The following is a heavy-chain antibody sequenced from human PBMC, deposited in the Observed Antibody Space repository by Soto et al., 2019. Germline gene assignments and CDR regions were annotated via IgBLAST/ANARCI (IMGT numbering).Heavy chain of an antibody. CDR2: ISAFNDYT. CDR3: ACGRGVVIPAGTPDAFDV. D-gene: IGHD6-13*01. J-gene: IGHJ3*01. CDR1: GYTFNKYG. V-gene: IGHV1-18*01. Sequence: QAQLVQSGGEVKRPGASVKVSCKASGYTFNKYGFNWVRQTPGQGLEWMGRISAFNDYTNLAQKFQGRITLATDATTNTAYMELQILRSDDTAMYYCACGRGVVIPAGTPDAFDVGGQGTMVTVSS.